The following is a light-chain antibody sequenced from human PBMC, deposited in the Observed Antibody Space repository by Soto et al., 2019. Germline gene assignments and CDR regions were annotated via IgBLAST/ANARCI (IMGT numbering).Light chain of an antibody. J-gene: IGKJ3*01. CDR2: AAS. CDR1: RTLSINS. Sequence: EILLTQSPGTLSLSPGERATLSCRASRTLSINSLAWYQQKPGQAPRLLIYAASTRATDIPERFSGSGSGTDFTLSISSLEPDDFALYYCQQYDASPLTFGPGTKVDIK. CDR3: QQYDASPLT. V-gene: IGKV3-20*01.